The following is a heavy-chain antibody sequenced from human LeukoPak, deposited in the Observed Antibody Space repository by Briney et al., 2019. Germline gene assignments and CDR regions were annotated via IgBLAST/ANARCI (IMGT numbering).Heavy chain of an antibody. V-gene: IGHV7-4-1*01. D-gene: IGHD3-10*01. CDR3: ARSSRGVIGLLDY. Sequence: GASVKVSCKASGYTFSDYTINWVRQAPGQGLEWMGWINTNTGGPIYARGFKGRFVLSVDKSVNTAYLEIASLKTEDNAVYYCARSSRGVIGLLDYWGQGTLVTVSS. CDR1: GYTFSDYT. CDR2: INTNTGGP. J-gene: IGHJ4*02.